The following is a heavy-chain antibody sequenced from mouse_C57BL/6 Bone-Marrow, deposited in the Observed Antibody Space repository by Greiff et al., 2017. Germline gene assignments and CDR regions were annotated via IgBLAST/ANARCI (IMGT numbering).Heavy chain of an antibody. D-gene: IGHD1-1*01. CDR2: IHPNSGST. Sequence: QVQLQQSGAELVKPGASVKLSCKASGYTFTSYWMHWVKQRPGQGLEWIGMIHPNSGSTNYNEKFKSKATLTVDKSSSTAYKQLSSLTSEDSAVYYCARDTTVVAHWYFDVWGTGTTVTVSS. CDR3: ARDTTVVAHWYFDV. CDR1: GYTFTSYW. V-gene: IGHV1-64*01. J-gene: IGHJ1*03.